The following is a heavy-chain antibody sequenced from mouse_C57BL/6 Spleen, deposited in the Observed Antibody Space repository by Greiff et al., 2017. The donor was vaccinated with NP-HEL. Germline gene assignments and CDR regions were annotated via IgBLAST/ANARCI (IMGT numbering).Heavy chain of an antibody. CDR2: INYDGSST. V-gene: IGHV5-16*01. D-gene: IGHD4-1*01. Sequence: EVQLVESEGGLVQPGSSMKLSCTASGFTFSDYYMAWVRQVPEKGLEWVANINYDGSSTYYLDSLKSRFIISRDNAKNILYLQMSSLKSEDTATYYCARVGGLTGTYYYAMDYWGQGTSVTVSS. J-gene: IGHJ4*01. CDR3: ARVGGLTGTYYYAMDY. CDR1: GFTFSDYY.